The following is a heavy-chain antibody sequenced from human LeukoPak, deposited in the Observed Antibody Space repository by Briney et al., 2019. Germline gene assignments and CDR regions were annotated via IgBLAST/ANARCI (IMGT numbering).Heavy chain of an antibody. CDR1: GFTFSTHA. D-gene: IGHD3-10*01. CDR2: ISSDGYST. CDR3: AKVIGSGSYSPNYYYYYGMDV. J-gene: IGHJ6*02. Sequence: GGSLRLSCAASGFTFSTHAMSWVRQAPGKGLEWVSGISSDGYSTYYADSVKGRFTISRDPSQNTLYLEMNSLRVEDTAVYYCAKVIGSGSYSPNYYYYYGMDVWGQGTTVTVSS. V-gene: IGHV3-23*01.